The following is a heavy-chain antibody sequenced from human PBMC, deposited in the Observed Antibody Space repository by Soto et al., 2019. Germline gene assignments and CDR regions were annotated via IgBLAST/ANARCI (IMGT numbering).Heavy chain of an antibody. CDR1: EFTFSSYA. CDR2: ISYDGNSK. V-gene: IGHV3-30-3*01. Sequence: VGSLRLSCAASEFTFSSYAMHWVRHVPGKGLEWVALISYDGNSKYYAVSVRGRFTISRDNSKNTLYLQMNSLRPDDTAVYYCARDREAYSGFDYPAYWGQGTLVTVSS. D-gene: IGHD5-12*01. J-gene: IGHJ4*02. CDR3: ARDREAYSGFDYPAY.